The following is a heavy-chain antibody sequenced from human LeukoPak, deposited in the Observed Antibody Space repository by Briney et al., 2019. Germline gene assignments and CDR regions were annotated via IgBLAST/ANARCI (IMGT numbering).Heavy chain of an antibody. CDR1: GGSISSYY. D-gene: IGHD1-26*01. Sequence: PSETLSLTCTVSGGSISSYYWTWIRQPAGQGLEWIGRIYTNGNTNYNPSLKSRVTMSVDTSKNQFSLKLSSVTAADTAVYYCARERELLRGDAIDIWGQGTMVTVSS. V-gene: IGHV4-4*07. J-gene: IGHJ3*02. CDR3: ARERELLRGDAIDI. CDR2: IYTNGNT.